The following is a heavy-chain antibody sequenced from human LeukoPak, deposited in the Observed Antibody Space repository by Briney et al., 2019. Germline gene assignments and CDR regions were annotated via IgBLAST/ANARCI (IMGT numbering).Heavy chain of an antibody. CDR1: GGSFSGYY. V-gene: IGHV4-34*01. J-gene: IGHJ5*02. CDR3: ATSFSGSYYNWFDP. CDR2: INHSGST. Sequence: SETLSLTCAVYGGSFSGYYWCWIRQPPGRGLEWIGEINHSGSTNYNPSLRSRVTISVDTSKNQFSLKLSSVTAADTAVYYCATSFSGSYYNWFDPWGQGTLVTVPS. D-gene: IGHD1-26*01.